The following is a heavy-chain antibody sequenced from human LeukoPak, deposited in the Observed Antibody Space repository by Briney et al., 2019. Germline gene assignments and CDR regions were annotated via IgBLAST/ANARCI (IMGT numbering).Heavy chain of an antibody. J-gene: IGHJ6*02. CDR3: TSRYSGSYYYYYGMDV. V-gene: IGHV3-49*04. D-gene: IGHD1-26*01. CDR2: IRSKAYGGTT. CDR1: GFTFGDYA. Sequence: GGSLRLSCTASGFTFGDYATSWVRQAPGKGLEWVGFIRSKAYGGTTEYAASVKGRFTISRDDSKSIAYLQMNSLKTEDTAVYYCTSRYSGSYYYYYGMDVWGQGTTVTVSS.